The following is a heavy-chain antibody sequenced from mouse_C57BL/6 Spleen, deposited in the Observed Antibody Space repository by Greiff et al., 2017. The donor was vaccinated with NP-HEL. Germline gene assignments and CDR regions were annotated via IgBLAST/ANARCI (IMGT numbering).Heavy chain of an antibody. CDR2: IDPNNGGT. V-gene: IGHV1-26*01. CDR3: ARKESIYYSGSSSYAMDY. Sequence: EVQLQQSGPELVKPGASVKISCKASGYTFTDYYMNWVKQSHGKSLEWIGNIDPNNGGTSYNQKFKGKATLTVDKSSSTAYMELRSLTSEDSAVYYCARKESIYYSGSSSYAMDYWGQGTSVTVSS. J-gene: IGHJ4*01. D-gene: IGHD1-1*01. CDR1: GYTFTDYY.